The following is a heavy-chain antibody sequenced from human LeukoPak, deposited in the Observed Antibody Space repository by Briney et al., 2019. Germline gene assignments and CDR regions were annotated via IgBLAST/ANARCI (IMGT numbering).Heavy chain of an antibody. Sequence: GGSLRLSCAASGFTFNTYAMHLVRQAPGKGLEWVAVISHDGSNKYYADSVKGRFAISRDNSKNTLYLQMNSLRDEDTAMFYCARDSNWGSTHYWGQGTLVTVSS. V-gene: IGHV3-30*09. D-gene: IGHD7-27*01. CDR3: ARDSNWGSTHY. CDR2: ISHDGSNK. CDR1: GFTFNTYA. J-gene: IGHJ4*02.